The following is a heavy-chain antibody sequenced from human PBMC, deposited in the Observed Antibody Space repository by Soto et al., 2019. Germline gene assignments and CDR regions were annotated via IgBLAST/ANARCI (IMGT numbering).Heavy chain of an antibody. D-gene: IGHD3-22*01. CDR3: ARAGYYDSSGYPWWDY. CDR2: ISYDGSNK. V-gene: IGHV3-30-3*01. CDR1: GFTFSSYA. J-gene: IGHJ4*02. Sequence: GGSLRLSCAASGFTFSSYAMHWVRQAPGKGLEWVAVISYDGSNKYYADSVKGRFTISRDNSKNTLYLQMNSLRAEDTAVYYCARAGYYDSSGYPWWDYWGQGTLVTVSS.